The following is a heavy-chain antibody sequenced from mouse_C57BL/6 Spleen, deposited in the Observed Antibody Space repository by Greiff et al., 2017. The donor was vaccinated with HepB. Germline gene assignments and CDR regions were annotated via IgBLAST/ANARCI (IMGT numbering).Heavy chain of an antibody. CDR2: IYPGDGDT. V-gene: IGHV1-82*01. CDR3: ARDYYGSSGFAY. D-gene: IGHD1-1*01. Sequence: VQLQQSGPELVKPGASVKISCKASGYAFSSSWMNWVKQRPGKGLEWIGRIYPGDGDTNYNGKFKGKATLTADKSSSTAYMQLSSLTSEDSAVYFCARDYYGSSGFAYWGQGTLVTVSA. CDR1: GYAFSSSW. J-gene: IGHJ3*01.